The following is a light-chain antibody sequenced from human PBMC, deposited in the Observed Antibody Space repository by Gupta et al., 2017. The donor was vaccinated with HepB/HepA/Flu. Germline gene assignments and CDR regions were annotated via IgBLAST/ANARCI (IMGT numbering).Light chain of an antibody. Sequence: DIQMTQYSPSLFASSGDRVTIICRASRGINTYLAWYQQKPGKVPKFLIYAASILQSGVPYRFSGSGSGTEFTLTISSLQPEDVATYYCQRYHTAPLTFGGGTLVEI. CDR2: AAS. CDR1: RGINTY. V-gene: IGKV1-27*01. CDR3: QRYHTAPLT. J-gene: IGKJ4*01.